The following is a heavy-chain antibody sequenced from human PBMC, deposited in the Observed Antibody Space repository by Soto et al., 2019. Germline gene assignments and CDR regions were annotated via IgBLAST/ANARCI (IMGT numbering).Heavy chain of an antibody. CDR3: ARVDDIFTTVTTGAEYFQH. D-gene: IGHD4-17*01. V-gene: IGHV3-30*03. J-gene: IGHJ1*01. Sequence: GGSLRLSCAASGFTFSSYGMHWVRQAPGKGLEWVAVISYDGSNKYYADSVKGRFTISRDNSKNTLYLQMNSLRSDDTAVYYCARVDDIFTTVTTGAEYFQHWGQGTLVTVSS. CDR1: GFTFSSYG. CDR2: ISYDGSNK.